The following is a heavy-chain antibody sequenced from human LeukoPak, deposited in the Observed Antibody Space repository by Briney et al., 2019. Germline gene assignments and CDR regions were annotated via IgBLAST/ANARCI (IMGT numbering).Heavy chain of an antibody. CDR1: GDSITNDY. J-gene: IGHJ4*02. D-gene: IGHD3-16*01. V-gene: IGHV4-59*01. Sequence: PSETLSLTCAVSGDSITNDYWSWIRQPPGKGLEWIGYLHHSGSTKYNPSLKSRVTISVDKAKNQFSLKLSSVTPADTAFYYCTRYHYDYVWGSYSQFDYWGQGSLVTVSS. CDR2: LHHSGST. CDR3: TRYHYDYVWGSYSQFDY.